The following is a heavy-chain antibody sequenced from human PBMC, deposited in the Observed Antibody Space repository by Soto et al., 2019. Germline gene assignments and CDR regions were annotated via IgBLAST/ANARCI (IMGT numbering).Heavy chain of an antibody. Sequence: GESLKLSCKGSGYSFTSYWIGWVRQMPGKGLEWMGIIYPGDSDTRYSPSFQGQVTISADKSISTAYLQWGSLKASDTAMYYCARSSSSNYPYYYGMDVWGQGTTVTVSS. D-gene: IGHD4-4*01. CDR2: IYPGDSDT. J-gene: IGHJ6*02. CDR3: ARSSSSNYPYYYGMDV. V-gene: IGHV5-51*01. CDR1: GYSFTSYW.